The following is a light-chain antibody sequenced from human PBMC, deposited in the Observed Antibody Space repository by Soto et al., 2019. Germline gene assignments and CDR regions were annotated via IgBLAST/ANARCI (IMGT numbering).Light chain of an antibody. CDR3: QQYGVSPPRST. CDR1: QSVSSIS. CDR2: DAS. J-gene: IGKJ4*01. V-gene: IGKV3-20*01. Sequence: EIVLTQSPGTLSLSPGERATLSCMASQSVSSISLAWYQQKPGQAPRLLIYDASSRATDIPDRFSGSGSGTDFTLTISRLEPEDFAVYYCQQYGVSPPRSTFGGGTKVDI.